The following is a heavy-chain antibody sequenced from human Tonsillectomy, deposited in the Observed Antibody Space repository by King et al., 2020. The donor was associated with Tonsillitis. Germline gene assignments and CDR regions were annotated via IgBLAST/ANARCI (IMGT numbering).Heavy chain of an antibody. J-gene: IGHJ4*02. D-gene: IGHD3-22*01. Sequence: VQLPQWGAGLLKPSETLSLTCAVYGGSFSGYYWSWIRQPPGKGLEWIGEINHSGSTNYNPSLKSRVTISVDTSKNQFSLKLSSVTAADTAVYYCARGSGRPYYYDSSGPLDYWGQGTLVTVSS. CDR3: ARGSGRPYYYDSSGPLDY. CDR2: INHSGST. V-gene: IGHV4-34*01. CDR1: GGSFSGYY.